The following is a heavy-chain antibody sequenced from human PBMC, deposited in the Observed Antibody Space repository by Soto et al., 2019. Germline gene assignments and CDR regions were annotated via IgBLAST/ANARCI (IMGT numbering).Heavy chain of an antibody. V-gene: IGHV3-30*18. J-gene: IGHJ6*02. CDR2: ISYDGSNK. CDR1: GFTFSSYG. D-gene: IGHD4-17*01. CDR3: AKNSLRGLHGGMDV. Sequence: QAQLVESGGGVVQPGRSLRLSCAASGFTFSSYGMHWVRQAPGKGLEWVAVISYDGSNKYYADSVKGRFTISRDNSKNTLYLQMNSLRAEDTAVYYCAKNSLRGLHGGMDVWGQGTTVTVSS.